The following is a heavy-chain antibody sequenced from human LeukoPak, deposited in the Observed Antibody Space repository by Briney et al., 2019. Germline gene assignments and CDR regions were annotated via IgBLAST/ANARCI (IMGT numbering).Heavy chain of an antibody. Sequence: PGGSLRLSCAASGFSFSSYEMNWVRQAPGKGLEWVSAISGSGGSTYYADSVKGRFTISRDNSKNTLYLQMNSLRAEDTAVYYCASNPLWFGELKYYYYYMDVWGKGTTVTVSS. CDR2: ISGSGGST. J-gene: IGHJ6*03. D-gene: IGHD3-10*01. CDR1: GFSFSSYE. V-gene: IGHV3-23*01. CDR3: ASNPLWFGELKYYYYYMDV.